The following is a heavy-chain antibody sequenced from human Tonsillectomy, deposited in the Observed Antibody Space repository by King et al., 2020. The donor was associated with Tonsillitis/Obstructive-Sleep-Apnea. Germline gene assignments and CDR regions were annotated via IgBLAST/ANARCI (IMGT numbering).Heavy chain of an antibody. V-gene: IGHV3-30*04. J-gene: IGHJ4*02. CDR1: GFTFSSYA. CDR3: ATLHGPGCGGAFGY. CDR2: ISYNGNNK. Sequence: VQLVESGGGVVQPGRSLRLSCAASGFTFSSYAMHWVRQAPGKGLEWVAVISYNGNNKYYADSVKGRFTLSRDNSKNTLYLQMNSLRAEDTAVYYCATLHGPGCGGAFGYWGQGTLVTVSS. D-gene: IGHD3-10*01.